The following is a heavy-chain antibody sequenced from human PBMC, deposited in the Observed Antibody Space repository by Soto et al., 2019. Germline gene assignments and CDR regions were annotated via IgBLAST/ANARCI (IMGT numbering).Heavy chain of an antibody. CDR2: IYWDDGK. J-gene: IGHJ1*01. Sequence: SGPTLVNHTQTLTLSCVFSGFSLNTAGVTVGWIRQPPGKALEWVALIYWDDGKRYSPSLKSRLTITKETSRNQVVLTMTNVDPEDTATYFCAHSPAPRVYFQHWGEGTLVTVSS. V-gene: IGHV2-5*02. D-gene: IGHD3-10*01. CDR3: AHSPAPRVYFQH. CDR1: GFSLNTAGVT.